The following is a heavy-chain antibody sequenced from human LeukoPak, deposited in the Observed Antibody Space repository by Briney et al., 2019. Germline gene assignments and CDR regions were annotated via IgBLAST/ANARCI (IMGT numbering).Heavy chain of an antibody. CDR2: ISGSGGST. Sequence: GGSLRLSCAASGFTFSSYAMSWVRQAPGKGLEWVSAISGSGGSTYYADSVKGRFTISRDNSKNTLYLQMNSLKAEDTAVYYCARDSLGSGWYSDPWGQGTLVTVSS. D-gene: IGHD6-19*01. CDR3: ARDSLGSGWYSDP. J-gene: IGHJ5*02. V-gene: IGHV3-23*01. CDR1: GFTFSSYA.